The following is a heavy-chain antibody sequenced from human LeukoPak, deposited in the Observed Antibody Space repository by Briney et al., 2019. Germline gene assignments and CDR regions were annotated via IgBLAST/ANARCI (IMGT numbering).Heavy chain of an antibody. J-gene: IGHJ4*02. CDR1: GYTFTSYD. Sequence: ASVKVSCKASGYTFTSYDVNWVRQATGQGLEWMGWINPNSGNTGYAQKFQGRIIMTSDTSISTAYLELSSLRSEDTAVYYCASELRWQPQWGQGTLVTVSS. V-gene: IGHV1-8*01. D-gene: IGHD4-23*01. CDR3: ASELRWQPQ. CDR2: INPNSGNT.